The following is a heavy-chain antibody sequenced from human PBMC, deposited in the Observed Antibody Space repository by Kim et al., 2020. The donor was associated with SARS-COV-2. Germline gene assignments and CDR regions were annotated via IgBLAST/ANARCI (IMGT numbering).Heavy chain of an antibody. CDR1: GFTFSSYG. J-gene: IGHJ6*02. D-gene: IGHD6-13*01. V-gene: IGHV3-33*01. CDR3: ARGAHSSSWYGYYYYGMDV. CDR2: IWYDGSNK. Sequence: GGSLRLSCAASGFTFSSYGMHWVRQAPGKGLEWVAVIWYDGSNKYYADSVKGRFTISRDNSKNTLYLQMNSLRAEDTAVYYCARGAHSSSWYGYYYYGMDVWGQGTTVTVSS.